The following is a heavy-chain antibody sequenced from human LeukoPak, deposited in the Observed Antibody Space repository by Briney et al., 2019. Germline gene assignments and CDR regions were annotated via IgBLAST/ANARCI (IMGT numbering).Heavy chain of an antibody. Sequence: PGGSLRLSCAASGFTLDDYGMSWVRQVPGKGLEWVANIKQDGAEKHYAESVEGRFIISRANAKNSLYLEMDSLKVEDTAVYYCARVGAWDLQRVFEYWGQGTLVTVSS. V-gene: IGHV3-7*01. CDR3: ARVGAWDLQRVFEY. J-gene: IGHJ4*02. D-gene: IGHD1-26*01. CDR2: IKQDGAEK. CDR1: GFTLDDYG.